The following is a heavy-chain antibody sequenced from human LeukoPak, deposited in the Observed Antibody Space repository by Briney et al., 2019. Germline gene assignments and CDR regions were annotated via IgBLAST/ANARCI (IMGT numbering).Heavy chain of an antibody. Sequence: GGSLRLSCAASGFSFSNEMNWVRQAPGRGLEWVSYISRGGGTIYYADSVKGRFTLSRDNVQNSLYLQMNSLRAEDTAVYYCASSTGYSYGYFDYWGQGTLVTVSS. V-gene: IGHV3-48*03. CDR3: ASSTGYSYGYFDY. D-gene: IGHD5-18*01. CDR1: GFSFSNE. J-gene: IGHJ4*02. CDR2: ISRGGGTI.